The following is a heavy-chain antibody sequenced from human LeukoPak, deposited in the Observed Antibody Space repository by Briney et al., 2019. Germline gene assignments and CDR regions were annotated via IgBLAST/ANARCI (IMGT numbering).Heavy chain of an antibody. Sequence: SETLSLTCTVSGGSISSYYWSWIRQPAGKGMEWIGRIYTSGSTNYNPSLKSRVTMSVDTSKNQFSLKLSSVTAADTAVYYCARVRPTSSGWYYFDYWGQGTLVTVSS. D-gene: IGHD6-19*01. V-gene: IGHV4-4*07. CDR1: GGSISSYY. J-gene: IGHJ4*02. CDR2: IYTSGST. CDR3: ARVRPTSSGWYYFDY.